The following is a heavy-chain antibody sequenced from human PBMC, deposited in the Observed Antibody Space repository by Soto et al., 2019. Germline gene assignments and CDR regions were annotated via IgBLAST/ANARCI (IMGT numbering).Heavy chain of an antibody. V-gene: IGHV1-18*01. CDR3: ARDHHRYSGYDYVDY. D-gene: IGHD5-12*01. CDR1: GYTFTSYG. J-gene: IGHJ4*02. CDR2: ISAYNGNT. Sequence: VASVKVSCKASGYTFTSYGISWVRQAPGQGLEWMGWISAYNGNTNYAQKLQGRATMTTDTSTSTAYMELRSLRAEDTALYYCARDHHRYSGYDYVDYWGQGTLVTVSS.